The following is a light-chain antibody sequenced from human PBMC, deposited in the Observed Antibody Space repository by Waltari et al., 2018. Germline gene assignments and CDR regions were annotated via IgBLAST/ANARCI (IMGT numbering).Light chain of an antibody. J-gene: IGKJ2*01. V-gene: IGKV1D-16*01. Sequence: DIQMTQSPSSLSASVGDKVTITCHASQGIGSRVAWYQQKPGKAPKPLIYLTSSLQTGVPSRFSGSRSGADYTLTISSLQPEVFATYYCQQYDDLPYNFGHGTKVEIK. CDR1: QGIGSR. CDR2: LTS. CDR3: QQYDDLPYN.